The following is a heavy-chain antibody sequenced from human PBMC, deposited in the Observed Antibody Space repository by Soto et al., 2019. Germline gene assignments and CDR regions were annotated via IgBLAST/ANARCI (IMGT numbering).Heavy chain of an antibody. Sequence: EVQLVESGGGLVKPGGSLSLSCAASGFTFSNVWMSWVRQAPGKGLEWVGRIKRRADGGTTDYATPVRGRFTVSRDDSKNTLDLQMNSLKTEDTAVYYCTAGYCSGGSCYSVVYWGQGTLVTVSS. CDR1: GFTFSNVW. D-gene: IGHD2-15*01. V-gene: IGHV3-15*01. CDR3: TAGYCSGGSCYSVVY. J-gene: IGHJ4*02. CDR2: IKRRADGGTT.